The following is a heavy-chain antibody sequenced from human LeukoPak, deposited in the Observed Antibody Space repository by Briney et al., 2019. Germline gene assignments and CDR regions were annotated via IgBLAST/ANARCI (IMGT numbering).Heavy chain of an antibody. CDR3: ARSGSYSAFDI. CDR2: ISSSSSYI. V-gene: IGHV3-21*01. D-gene: IGHD1-26*01. Sequence: GGSLRLSCTASGFTFSSYSMNWVRQGPGKGLEWVSSISSSSSYIYCADSVKGRFTISRDNAKNSLYLQMNNLRAEDTAVYYCARSGSYSAFDIWGQGTMVTVSS. CDR1: GFTFSSYS. J-gene: IGHJ3*02.